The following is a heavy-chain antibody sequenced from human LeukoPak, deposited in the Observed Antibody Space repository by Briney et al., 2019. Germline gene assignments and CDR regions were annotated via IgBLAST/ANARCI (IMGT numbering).Heavy chain of an antibody. D-gene: IGHD4-17*01. CDR2: LTNSDGST. V-gene: IGHV3-23*01. J-gene: IGHJ2*01. CDR3: AKMHDYGYWYFDL. CDR1: GFTFSSYS. Sequence: GGSLRPSCAASGFTFSSYSMNWVRQAPGRGLEWVSALTNSDGSTYFADSVKGRFTISRDNSKNTFYLQMKTLRAEDTAVYCCAKMHDYGYWYFDLWGRGTLVTVSS.